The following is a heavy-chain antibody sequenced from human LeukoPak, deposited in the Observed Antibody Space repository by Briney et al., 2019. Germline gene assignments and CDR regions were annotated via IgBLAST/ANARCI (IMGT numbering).Heavy chain of an antibody. CDR2: IYYSGST. Sequence: SETLSLTCTVSGGSISSGGYYWSWIRQHPGKGLEWIGYIYYSGSTYYNPSLKSRVTISVDMSKNQFSLKLSSVTAADTAVYYCARGNDYGDQYWGQGTLVTVSS. J-gene: IGHJ4*02. V-gene: IGHV4-31*03. CDR3: ARGNDYGDQY. D-gene: IGHD4-17*01. CDR1: GGSISSGGYY.